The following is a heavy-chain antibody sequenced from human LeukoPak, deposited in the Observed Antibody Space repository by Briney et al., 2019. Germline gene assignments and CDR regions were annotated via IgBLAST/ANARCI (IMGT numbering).Heavy chain of an antibody. D-gene: IGHD4-23*01. V-gene: IGHV1-46*01. CDR3: AREGDYGGIGGY. CDR1: GYTFTSYY. J-gene: IGHJ4*02. Sequence: ASVKVSCKASGYTFTSYYMHWVRQAPGQGLEWMGIINPSGGSTSYAQRFQGRVTITTDESTSTAYMELSSLRSEDTAVYYCAREGDYGGIGGYWGQGTLVTVSS. CDR2: INPSGGST.